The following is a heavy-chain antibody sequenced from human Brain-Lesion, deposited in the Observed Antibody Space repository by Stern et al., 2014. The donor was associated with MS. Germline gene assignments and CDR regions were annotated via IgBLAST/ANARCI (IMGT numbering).Heavy chain of an antibody. CDR3: AKIWLGELPENPFDY. CDR1: GGSISSNSYY. V-gene: IGHV4-39*01. Sequence: QLVESGPGLVKPSETLSLTCTVSGGSISSNSYYWGWIRQPPGKGLEWIGSIYYRGSTYYHPSLKSRVTISKDPSKNQFSPNLTSGTAPGTAVFFLAKIWLGELPENPFDYWGQGTLVTVSS. D-gene: IGHD3-10*01. J-gene: IGHJ4*02. CDR2: IYYRGST.